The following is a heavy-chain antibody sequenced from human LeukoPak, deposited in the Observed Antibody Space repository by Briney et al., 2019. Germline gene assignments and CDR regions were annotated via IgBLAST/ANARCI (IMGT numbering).Heavy chain of an antibody. Sequence: SETLSLTCTVSGGSISSSSYYWGWIRQPPGKGLEWIGSIYYSGSTYYNPSLKSRVTISVDTSKNQFSLRLTSMTPADTAVYYCARGGTYWDFWGQGTLVTVSS. CDR3: ARGGTYWDF. V-gene: IGHV4-39*07. J-gene: IGHJ4*02. CDR1: GGSISSSSYY. CDR2: IYYSGST.